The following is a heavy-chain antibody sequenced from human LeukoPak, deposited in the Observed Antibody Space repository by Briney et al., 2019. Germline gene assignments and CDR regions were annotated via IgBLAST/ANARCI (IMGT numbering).Heavy chain of an antibody. CDR1: GYTFTSYG. J-gene: IGHJ4*02. CDR2: ISAYNGNT. CDR3: ARDFLSYYYGSGSYYNDY. Sequence: ASVKASCKASGYTFTSYGISWVRQAPGQGLEWMGWISAYNGNTNYAQKLQGRVTMTTDTSTSTAYMELRSLRSDDTAVYYCARDFLSYYYGSGSYYNDYWGQGTLVTVSS. D-gene: IGHD3-10*01. V-gene: IGHV1-18*01.